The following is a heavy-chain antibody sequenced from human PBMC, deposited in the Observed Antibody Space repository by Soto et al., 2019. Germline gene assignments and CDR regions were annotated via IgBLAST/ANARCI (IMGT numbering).Heavy chain of an antibody. Sequence: QITLKESGPSLVKPTQTLTLTCTFSGFSLSTGGVGVGWIRQPPGKALGWLALIYWDDDKRYSPSLRSRLTVTKDTSKNQVVLTMPNMDPVDTATYYCAHSRCGGDCLQSYSSHYYYGMDVW. CDR3: AHSRCGGDCLQSYSSHYYYGMDV. D-gene: IGHD2-21*02. CDR1: GFSLSTGGVG. V-gene: IGHV2-5*02. CDR2: IYWDDDK. J-gene: IGHJ6*01.